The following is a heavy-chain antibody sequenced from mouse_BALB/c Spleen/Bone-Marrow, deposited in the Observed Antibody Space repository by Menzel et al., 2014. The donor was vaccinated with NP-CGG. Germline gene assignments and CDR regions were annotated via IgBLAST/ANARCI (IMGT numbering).Heavy chain of an antibody. CDR2: ISYSGST. CDR3: AYRYAY. V-gene: IGHV3-2*02. J-gene: IGHJ3*01. Sequence: EVNLVESGPGLVKPSQSLSLTCTVTGYSITSDYAWNWIRQLPGNKLEWMGYISYSGSTSYNPSLKRRISITRDTSKNQFFLQLNSVTTEDTATYYCAYRYAYWGQGTLVTVSA. CDR1: GYSITSDYA. D-gene: IGHD2-14*01.